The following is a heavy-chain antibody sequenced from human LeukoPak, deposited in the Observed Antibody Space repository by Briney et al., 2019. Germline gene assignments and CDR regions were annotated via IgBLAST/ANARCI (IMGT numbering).Heavy chain of an antibody. Sequence: GASVKVSCKASGYTFTSYGISWVRQAPGQGLEWMGWISAYNGNTNYAQKLQGRVTMTTDTSTSTAYMELRSLRSDDTAVYYCARFSMVRGVITRLYYMDVWGKGTTVTVSS. CDR2: ISAYNGNT. CDR1: GYTFTSYG. V-gene: IGHV1-18*01. CDR3: ARFSMVRGVITRLYYMDV. J-gene: IGHJ6*03. D-gene: IGHD3-10*01.